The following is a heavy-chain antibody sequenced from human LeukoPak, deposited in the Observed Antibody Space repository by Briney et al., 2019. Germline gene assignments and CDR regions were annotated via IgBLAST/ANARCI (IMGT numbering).Heavy chain of an antibody. CDR2: IIPILGIA. V-gene: IGHV1-69*04. CDR3: ARDLRRWLQSYYFDY. Sequence: GASVKVSCKASGGTFSSYAISWVRQAPGQGLEWMGRIIPILGIANYAQKFQGRVTITADKSTSTAYMELSSLRSEDTAVYYCARDLRRWLQSYYFDYWGQGTLVTVSS. D-gene: IGHD5-24*01. J-gene: IGHJ4*02. CDR1: GGTFSSYA.